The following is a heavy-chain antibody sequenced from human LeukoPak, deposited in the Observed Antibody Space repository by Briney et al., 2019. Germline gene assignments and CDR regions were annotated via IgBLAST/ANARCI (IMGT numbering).Heavy chain of an antibody. CDR1: GGSISSYY. CDR3: ARDRGEHDYSDMDWFDP. Sequence: SETLSLTCTVSGGSISSYYWSWIRQPAGKGLEWIGRIYTSGSTNYNPSLKSRVTMSVDTSKNQFPLKLSSVTAADTAVYYCARDRGEHDYSDMDWFDPWGQGTLVTVSS. D-gene: IGHD4-17*01. V-gene: IGHV4-4*07. CDR2: IYTSGST. J-gene: IGHJ5*02.